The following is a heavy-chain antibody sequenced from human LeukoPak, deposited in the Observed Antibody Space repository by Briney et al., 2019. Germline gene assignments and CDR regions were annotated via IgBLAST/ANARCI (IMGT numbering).Heavy chain of an antibody. Sequence: GGSLRLSCAASGFTFSDYVIHWVRQAPGKGLEWVAVMSYDGSNTYYADSAKGRFTISRDSPKNTLYLQMNSLRAEDTAVYYCARTREQQLVRGGLDSWGQGTLVTVSS. D-gene: IGHD6-13*01. CDR1: GFTFSDYV. J-gene: IGHJ4*02. CDR3: ARTREQQLVRGGLDS. V-gene: IGHV3-30*03. CDR2: MSYDGSNT.